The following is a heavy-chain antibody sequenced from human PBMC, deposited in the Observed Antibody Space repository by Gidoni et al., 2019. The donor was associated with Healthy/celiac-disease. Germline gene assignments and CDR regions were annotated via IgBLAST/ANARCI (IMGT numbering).Heavy chain of an antibody. CDR2: TYYSGST. J-gene: IGHJ6*02. CDR1: GGSISSGGYY. Sequence: QVQLQESGPGLVKPSQTLSLTCTVSGGSISSGGYYWSWIRQHQGKGLEWIGYTYYSGSTYYNPSLKSRVTISVDTSKNQFSLKLSSVTAADTAVYYCARGVRGVTDYDYGMDVWGQGTTVTVSS. D-gene: IGHD3-10*02. CDR3: ARGVRGVTDYDYGMDV. V-gene: IGHV4-31*03.